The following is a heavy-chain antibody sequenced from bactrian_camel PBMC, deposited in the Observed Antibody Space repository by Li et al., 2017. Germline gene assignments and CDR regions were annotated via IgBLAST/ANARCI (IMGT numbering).Heavy chain of an antibody. CDR2: ISGNGVVA. CDR3: VTDEQLPTNY. CDR1: GFTFSSFA. V-gene: IGHV3S35*01. Sequence: VQLVESGGGLVQPGGSLRLSCAASGFTFSSFAMSWVRQAPGKGLEWVSRISGNGVVAQYADSVKGRFTISKDNAENTVYLQMNSLKPEDTAVYYCVTDEQLPTNYWGQGTQVTVS. J-gene: IGHJ4*01.